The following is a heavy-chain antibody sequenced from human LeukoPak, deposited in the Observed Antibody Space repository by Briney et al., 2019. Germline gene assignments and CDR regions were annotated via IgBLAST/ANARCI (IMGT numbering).Heavy chain of an antibody. Sequence: GGSLRLSCAASGFSVSSNYMSWVRQAPGKGLEWVALIYSDETTYYADSVKGRFTVSRDNSKSTLYLQMNSLRAEDTAVYYCARHWELRGQGTLVTVSS. CDR3: ARHWEL. J-gene: IGHJ4*02. V-gene: IGHV3-53*01. CDR2: IYSDETT. CDR1: GFSVSSNY. D-gene: IGHD1-26*01.